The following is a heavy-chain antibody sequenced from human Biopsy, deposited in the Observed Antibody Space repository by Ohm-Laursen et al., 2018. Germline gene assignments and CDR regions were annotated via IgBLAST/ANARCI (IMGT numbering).Heavy chain of an antibody. CDR3: VHRRMTPSEFDY. CDR2: IYWDDDK. Sequence: TQTLTLTCAFSGFSLTSRGEGVGWLRQPPGKAQEWLELIYWDDDKFYNPSLESRLTITKDTSKNQVLLIMTNMDPVDTATYFCVHRRMTPSEFDYWGQGTLVTVSS. J-gene: IGHJ4*02. V-gene: IGHV2-5*02. CDR1: GFSLTSRGEG.